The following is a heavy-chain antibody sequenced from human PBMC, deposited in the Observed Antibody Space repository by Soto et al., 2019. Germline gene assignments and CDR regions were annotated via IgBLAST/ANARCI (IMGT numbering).Heavy chain of an antibody. Sequence: SETLSLTCAVSGYSISSGYYWGWIRQPPGKGLEWIGSIYHSGSTYCNPSLKSRVTISVDTSKNQFSLKLSSVTAADTAVYYCASLGITGTTDTFDYWGQGTLVTVSS. CDR2: IYHSGST. CDR1: GYSISSGYY. D-gene: IGHD1-7*01. CDR3: ASLGITGTTDTFDY. J-gene: IGHJ4*02. V-gene: IGHV4-38-2*01.